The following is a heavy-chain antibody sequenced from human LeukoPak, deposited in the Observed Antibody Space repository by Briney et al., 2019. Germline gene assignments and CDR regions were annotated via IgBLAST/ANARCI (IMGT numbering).Heavy chain of an antibody. D-gene: IGHD5-18*01. CDR2: IRSKTSGGTT. CDR3: TRYSGRTDY. V-gene: IGHV3-49*03. CDR1: GFTFGTYA. Sequence: GGSLRLSCTSSGFTFGTYAVSWFRQAPGKGLEWVAFIRSKTSGGTTEYAASVKGRFTISRDDSKSIAYLQMNSLKTEDTAVYYCTRYSGRTDYWGQGTLATVSS. J-gene: IGHJ4*02.